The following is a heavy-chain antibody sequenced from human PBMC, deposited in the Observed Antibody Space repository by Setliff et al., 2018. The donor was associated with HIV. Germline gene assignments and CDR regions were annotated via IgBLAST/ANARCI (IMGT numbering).Heavy chain of an antibody. J-gene: IGHJ6*03. Sequence: SVKVSCKASGYTFISYVMHWVRQAPGQRLEGMGWINAGNGNTKYSQKFQGRVAFTRDTSASTAYMELSSLRSEDTAVYYCAREGKFRYYYYMDVWGKGTTVTVSS. D-gene: IGHD3-10*01. CDR2: INAGNGNT. CDR3: AREGKFRYYYYMDV. V-gene: IGHV1-3*01. CDR1: GYTFISYV.